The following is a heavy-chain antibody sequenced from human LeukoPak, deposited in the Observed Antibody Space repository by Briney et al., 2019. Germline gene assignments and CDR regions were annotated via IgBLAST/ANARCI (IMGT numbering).Heavy chain of an antibody. V-gene: IGHV1-2*02. CDR2: INPNSGGT. CDR1: GYTFTGDY. J-gene: IGHJ5*02. D-gene: IGHD2-2*01. CDR3: AREMEGNIVVVPATKDEYNWFDP. Sequence: ASVKVSCKASGYTFTGDYMHWVRQAPGQGLEWMGWINPNSGGTNYAQKFQGRVTMTRDTSISTAYMELSRLRSDDTAVYYCAREMEGNIVVVPATKDEYNWFDPWGQGTLVTVSS.